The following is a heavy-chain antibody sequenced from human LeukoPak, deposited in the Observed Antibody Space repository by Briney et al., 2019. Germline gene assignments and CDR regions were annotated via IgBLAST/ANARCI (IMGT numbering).Heavy chain of an antibody. CDR1: GYTFTSYY. Sequence: GASVRVSCKASGYTFTSYYMHWVRQAPGQGLEWMGIINPSGGSTSYAQKFQGRVTMTRDTSTSTVYMELSSLRSEDTAVYYCAKDPYYYDSSGYYSHFDYWGQGTLVTVSS. CDR3: AKDPYYYDSSGYYSHFDY. D-gene: IGHD3-22*01. J-gene: IGHJ4*02. CDR2: INPSGGST. V-gene: IGHV1-46*01.